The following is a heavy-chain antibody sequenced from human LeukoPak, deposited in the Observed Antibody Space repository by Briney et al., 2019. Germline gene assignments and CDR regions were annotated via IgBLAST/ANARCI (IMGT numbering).Heavy chain of an antibody. CDR3: ARDSVAVAGTEILFDY. Sequence: YPSETLSLTCTVSDGSISSYYWSWIRQPPGKGLEWIGYIYYSGSTNYNPSLKSRVSILLDTSKNQFSLKLNSVTAADTAIYYCARDSVAVAGTEILFDYWGQGTLVTVSS. D-gene: IGHD6-19*01. V-gene: IGHV4-59*01. CDR2: IYYSGST. J-gene: IGHJ4*02. CDR1: DGSISSYY.